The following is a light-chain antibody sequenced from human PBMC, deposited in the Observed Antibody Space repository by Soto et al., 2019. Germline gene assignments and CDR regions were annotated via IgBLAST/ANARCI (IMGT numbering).Light chain of an antibody. V-gene: IGKV1-5*01. CDR1: QYINTW. CDR3: QQYSTSPLT. Sequence: DIQMTQSPSTLSASVGDRVTITCRASQYINTWLAWYQQNPGKAPKLLIDEASSLESGVPSRFRGSGSGTEFTLTISSLQPDDFATYYCQQYSTSPLTFGGGTKVQIK. J-gene: IGKJ4*01. CDR2: EAS.